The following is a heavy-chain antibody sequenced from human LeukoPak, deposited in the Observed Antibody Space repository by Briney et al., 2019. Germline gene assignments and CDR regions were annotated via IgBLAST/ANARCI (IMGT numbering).Heavy chain of an antibody. V-gene: IGHV3-23*01. CDR2: ISPSGGGT. CDR3: GKAAADSYYYYMDV. Sequence: PGGTLRLSCAASGFTFSSYGMNWVRQAPGKGLEWISGISPSGGGTYYADFVKGRFTISRDDSKNTLYLQMNSLRAEDTAVYYCGKAAADSYYYYMDVWGKGTTVTISS. D-gene: IGHD6-13*01. CDR1: GFTFSSYG. J-gene: IGHJ6*03.